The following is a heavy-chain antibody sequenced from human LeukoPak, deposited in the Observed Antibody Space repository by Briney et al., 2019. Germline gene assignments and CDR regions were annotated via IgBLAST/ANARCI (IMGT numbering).Heavy chain of an antibody. J-gene: IGHJ4*02. V-gene: IGHV3-9*01. CDR1: GFTLDDYA. CDR2: ISWNSGSI. Sequence: GGSLRLSCAASGFTLDDYAMHWVRQAPGKGLEWVSGISWNSGSIGYADSVKGRFTISRDNAKNSLYLQMNSLRAEDTALYYCAKDIEGMGATFDYWGQGALVTVSS. CDR3: AKDIEGMGATFDY. D-gene: IGHD1-26*01.